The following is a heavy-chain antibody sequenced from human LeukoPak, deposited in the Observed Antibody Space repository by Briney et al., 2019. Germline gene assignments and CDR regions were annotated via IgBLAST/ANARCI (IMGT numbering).Heavy chain of an antibody. CDR3: ARAGSSGYYYGY. Sequence: SETLSLTCTVSGGSISSYYWSWIRQPPGKGLEWIGYIYYSGSTNYNPSLKSRVTISVDTSKNQFSLKLSSVTAADTAVYYCARAGSSGYYYGYWGQGTLVTVSS. CDR2: IYYSGST. J-gene: IGHJ4*02. V-gene: IGHV4-59*01. CDR1: GGSISSYY. D-gene: IGHD3-22*01.